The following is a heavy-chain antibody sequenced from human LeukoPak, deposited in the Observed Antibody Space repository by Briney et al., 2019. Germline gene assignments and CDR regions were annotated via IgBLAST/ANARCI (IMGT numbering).Heavy chain of an antibody. CDR2: INPNSGGT. Sequence: GASVKVSCKASGYTFTGYYMHWVRQAPGQGLEWMGWINPNSGGTNYAQKFQGRVTMTRDTSISTAYMELSRLRSDDTAVCYCASPLIAVAGTQPYYYGMDVWGQGTTVTVSS. J-gene: IGHJ6*02. V-gene: IGHV1-2*02. CDR3: ASPLIAVAGTQPYYYGMDV. D-gene: IGHD6-19*01. CDR1: GYTFTGYY.